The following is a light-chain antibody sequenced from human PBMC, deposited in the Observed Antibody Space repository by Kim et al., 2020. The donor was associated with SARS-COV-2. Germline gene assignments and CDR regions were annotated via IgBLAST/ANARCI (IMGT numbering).Light chain of an antibody. J-gene: IGLJ1*01. V-gene: IGLV2-11*01. CDR2: SVT. Sequence: GHSVTISCTGTSSDIGGYNSVSWYQQHPGKAPKLILYSVTKRPSGVPDRFSGSKSGNTASLTISGLQADDESDYYCCSYAGSYTYVFGPGTKVTVL. CDR3: CSYAGSYTYV. CDR1: SSDIGGYNS.